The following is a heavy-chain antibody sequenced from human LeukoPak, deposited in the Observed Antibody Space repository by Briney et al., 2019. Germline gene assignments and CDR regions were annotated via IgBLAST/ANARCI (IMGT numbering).Heavy chain of an antibody. Sequence: SETLSLTCTVSGGSISSSSYYWGWIRQPPGEGLEWIGSIYYSGSTYYNPSLKSRVTISVDTSKNQFSLKLSPVTAADTAVYYCARLHDGYRYGADYWGQGTLVTAS. CDR1: GGSISSSSYY. J-gene: IGHJ4*02. V-gene: IGHV4-39*07. CDR2: IYYSGST. CDR3: ARLHDGYRYGADY. D-gene: IGHD5-18*01.